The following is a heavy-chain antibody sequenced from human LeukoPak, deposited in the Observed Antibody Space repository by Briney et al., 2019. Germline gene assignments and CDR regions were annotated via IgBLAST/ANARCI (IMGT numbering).Heavy chain of an antibody. D-gene: IGHD6-13*01. Sequence: PSETLSLTCTVSGVSISSYYWSWIRQPPGKGLEWIGYIYYSGSTNYNPSLKSRVTISVDTSKNQFSLKLSSVTAADTAVYYCARGLKQQLGNLYYYYYYYMDVWGKGTTVTISS. CDR2: IYYSGST. V-gene: IGHV4-59*01. CDR3: ARGLKQQLGNLYYYYYYYMDV. CDR1: GVSISSYY. J-gene: IGHJ6*03.